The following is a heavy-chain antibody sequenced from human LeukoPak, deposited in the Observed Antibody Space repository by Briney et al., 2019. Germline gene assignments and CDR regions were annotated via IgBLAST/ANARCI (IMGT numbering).Heavy chain of an antibody. D-gene: IGHD3-16*01. CDR1: GFTFEDYG. V-gene: IGHV3-20*04. CDR2: INWNGGNT. J-gene: IGHJ4*02. CDR3: ARVYDYVWGSYDY. Sequence: GGSLRLSCAASGFTFEDYGMTWVRQAPGKGLEWVSGINWNGGNTAYAGSVRGRFTISRDSAKNSLYLEMNSLRVEDTALCYCARVYDYVWGSYDYWGQGTLVTVSS.